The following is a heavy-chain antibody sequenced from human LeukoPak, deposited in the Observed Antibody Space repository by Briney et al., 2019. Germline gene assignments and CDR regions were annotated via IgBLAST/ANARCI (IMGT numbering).Heavy chain of an antibody. Sequence: SETLSLTCTVSGGSIKSHYWSWIRQPPGKGLEGIGNIFNGGITNYNPSLKSRVTMSLDTSRDQFSLRLTSVTAADTAIYYCATRPAGSTWYGVFDYWSQGTLVTVSS. CDR1: GGSIKSHY. D-gene: IGHD6-13*01. CDR3: ATRPAGSTWYGVFDY. J-gene: IGHJ4*02. V-gene: IGHV4-59*11. CDR2: IFNGGIT.